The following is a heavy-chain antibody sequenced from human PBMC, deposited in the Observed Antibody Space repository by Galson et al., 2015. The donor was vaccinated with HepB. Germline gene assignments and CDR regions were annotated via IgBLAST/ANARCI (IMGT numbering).Heavy chain of an antibody. J-gene: IGHJ4*02. D-gene: IGHD3-22*01. Sequence: SVKVSCKASGGTFSSYAISWVRQAPGQGLEWMGWISAYNGNTNYAQKLQGRVTMTTDTSTSTAYMELRSLRSDDTAVYYCARDYYYDSSGYYYGDWGQGTLVTVSS. CDR3: ARDYYYDSSGYYYGD. CDR1: GGTFSSYA. CDR2: ISAYNGNT. V-gene: IGHV1-18*01.